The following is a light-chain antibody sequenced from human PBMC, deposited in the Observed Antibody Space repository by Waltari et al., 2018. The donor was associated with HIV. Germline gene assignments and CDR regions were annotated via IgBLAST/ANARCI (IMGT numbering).Light chain of an antibody. CDR3: SSYTSSSTPWV. Sequence: QSALTQPASVSGSPGQSITISCTGTSSDVGGYIYVSWYQQHPGKAPKLMIYDVSNRPSEVSKRFSGSKSGNTASLTISGLQAEDEADYYCSSYTSSSTPWVFGGGTKLTVL. CDR2: DVS. CDR1: SSDVGGYIY. J-gene: IGLJ3*02. V-gene: IGLV2-14*01.